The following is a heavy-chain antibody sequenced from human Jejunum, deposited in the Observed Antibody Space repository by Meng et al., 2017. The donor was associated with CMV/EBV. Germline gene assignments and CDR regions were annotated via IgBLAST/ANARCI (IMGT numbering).Heavy chain of an antibody. CDR2: INPNTGGT. V-gene: IGHV1-2*06. D-gene: IGHD2-8*01. Sequence: KVSCETSGYKFSDYYIHGVRQTPGQGLEWMGRINPNTGGTNLEQRCQGRVTMTRDASITTAYMELSRLRYDDTAVYYCARDFVRGQTYWGQGTLVTVSS. CDR1: GYKFSDYY. CDR3: ARDFVRGQTY. J-gene: IGHJ4*02.